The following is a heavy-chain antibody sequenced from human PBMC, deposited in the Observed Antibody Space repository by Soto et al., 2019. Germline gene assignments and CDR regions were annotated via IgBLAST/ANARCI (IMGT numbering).Heavy chain of an antibody. V-gene: IGHV4-31*03. CDR1: GASVNSGSYF. D-gene: IGHD5-18*01. CDR2: XXXSXSX. Sequence: PSETLSLTCTVSGASVNSGSYFWTWIRQDPAKGLEXIGYXXXSXSXXXNXXXXSRVSISVDTSKNQFSLKLSSVTAADTAVYYCARVDTAMVNYFDYWGQGALVTVSS. CDR3: ARVDTAMVNYFDY. J-gene: IGHJ4*02.